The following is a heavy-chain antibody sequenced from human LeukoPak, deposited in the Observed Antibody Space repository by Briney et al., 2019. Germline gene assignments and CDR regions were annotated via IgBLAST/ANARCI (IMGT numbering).Heavy chain of an antibody. V-gene: IGHV1-8*01. CDR2: MNPNSGST. J-gene: IGHJ5*02. CDR1: GYTFTSYD. CDR3: ARGRYSSGWYSRLGNWFDP. D-gene: IGHD6-19*01. Sequence: GASVKVSCKASGYTFTSYDINWVRQATGQGLEWMGWMNPNSGSTGYAQKFQGRVTMTRNTSISTAYMELSSLRSEDTAVYYCARGRYSSGWYSRLGNWFDPWGQGTLVTVSS.